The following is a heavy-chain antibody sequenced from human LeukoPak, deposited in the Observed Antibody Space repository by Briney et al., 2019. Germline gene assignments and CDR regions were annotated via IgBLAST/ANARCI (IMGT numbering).Heavy chain of an antibody. Sequence: ASVKVSCKASGTTFTGYYIHWVRLAPGQGLEWMGWINPNSGGTNYAQNFQGRVTVTKDTSITTAYMELSSLRSDDTAMYYCAKTSGYFPPYYFDSWGQGTLVTVSS. CDR2: INPNSGGT. CDR3: AKTSGYFPPYYFDS. J-gene: IGHJ4*02. D-gene: IGHD5-12*01. V-gene: IGHV1-2*02. CDR1: GTTFTGYY.